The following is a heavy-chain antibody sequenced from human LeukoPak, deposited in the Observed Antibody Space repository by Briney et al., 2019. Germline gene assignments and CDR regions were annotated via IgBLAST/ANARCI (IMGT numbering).Heavy chain of an antibody. D-gene: IGHD3-10*01. CDR2: LYHSGST. CDR3: ARDRANTRGSGSYYSYYYYYYMDV. Sequence: SETLSLTCSVSGYSISSGYYWGWIRQAPGKGLEWIGNLYHSGSTYYNPSLKSRVTISVDTSKNQFSLKLSSVTAADTAVYYCARDRANTRGSGSYYSYYYYYYMDVWGKGTTVTISS. CDR1: GYSISSGYY. J-gene: IGHJ6*03. V-gene: IGHV4-38-2*02.